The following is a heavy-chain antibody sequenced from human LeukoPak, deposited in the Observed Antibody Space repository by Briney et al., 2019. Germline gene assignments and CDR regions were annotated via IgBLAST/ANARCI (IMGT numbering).Heavy chain of an antibody. Sequence: SETLSLTCAVYGGSFSGYYWSWIRQPPGKGLEWIGEINHCGSTNYNPSLKSRVTISVDTSKNQFSLKLSSVTAADTAVYYCARRRGDFWSGYPYYFDYWGQGTLVTVSS. V-gene: IGHV4-34*01. J-gene: IGHJ4*02. CDR3: ARRRGDFWSGYPYYFDY. CDR1: GGSFSGYY. D-gene: IGHD3-3*01. CDR2: INHCGST.